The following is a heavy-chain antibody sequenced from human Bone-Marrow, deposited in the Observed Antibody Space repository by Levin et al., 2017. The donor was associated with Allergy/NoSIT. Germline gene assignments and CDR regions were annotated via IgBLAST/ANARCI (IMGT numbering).Heavy chain of an antibody. D-gene: IGHD5-12*01. V-gene: IGHV7-4-1*02. J-gene: IGHJ4*02. CDR3: ARGRLRDFDH. CDR2: IHTNTGHP. Sequence: ASVKVSCKASGYSFTTHVINWVRQAPGQGLEWMGWIHTNTGHPTYSEAFTGRFVFSVDIAVSTAYLQVSSLRPEDTAVYYCARGRLRDFDHWGQGTLVTVSS. CDR1: GYSFTTHV.